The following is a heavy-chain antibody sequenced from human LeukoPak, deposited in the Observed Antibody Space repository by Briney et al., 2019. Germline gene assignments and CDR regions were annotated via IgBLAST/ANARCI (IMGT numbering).Heavy chain of an antibody. CDR2: ISSSSSYI. CDR3: ARDKYDFPYYFDY. CDR1: GFTFSSYS. Sequence: GGSLRLSCAASGFTFSSYSMNWVRQAPGKGLEWVSSISSSSSYIYYADSVKGRFTISRDNAKNSLYLQMNSLRAGDTAVYYCARDKYDFPYYFDYWGQGTLVTVSS. J-gene: IGHJ4*02. D-gene: IGHD3-3*01. V-gene: IGHV3-21*01.